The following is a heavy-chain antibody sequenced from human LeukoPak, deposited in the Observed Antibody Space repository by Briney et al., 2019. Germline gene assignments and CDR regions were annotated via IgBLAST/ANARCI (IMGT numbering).Heavy chain of an antibody. CDR2: ISTSDSTI. CDR1: GFTFSSYE. V-gene: IGHV3-48*03. D-gene: IGHD4-17*01. CDR3: AKGATDYGDYTAY. J-gene: IGHJ4*02. Sequence: GGSLRLSCAASGFTFSSYEMNWVRQAPGKGLEWISYISTSDSTIYNADSVKGRFTISRDNAKNSLYLQMNSLRDEDTAVYYCAKGATDYGDYTAYWGQGTLVTVSS.